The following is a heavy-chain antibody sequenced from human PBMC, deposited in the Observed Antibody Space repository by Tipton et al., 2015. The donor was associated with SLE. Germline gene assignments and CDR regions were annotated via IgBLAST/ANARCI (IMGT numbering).Heavy chain of an antibody. D-gene: IGHD3-10*01. J-gene: IGHJ3*02. V-gene: IGHV3-9*01. CDR1: GFTFDDYA. CDR3: AKDMHYGSGDAFDI. CDR2: ISWNSGSI. Sequence: SLRLSCAASGFTFDDYAMHWVRQAPGKGLEWVSGISWNSGSIGYADSVKGRFTISRDNAKNSLYLQMNSLRAEDTALYYCAKDMHYGSGDAFDIWGQGQWSPSLQ.